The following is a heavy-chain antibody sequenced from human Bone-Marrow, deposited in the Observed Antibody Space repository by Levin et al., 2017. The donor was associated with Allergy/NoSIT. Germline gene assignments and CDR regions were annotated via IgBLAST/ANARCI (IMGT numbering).Heavy chain of an antibody. J-gene: IGHJ4*02. CDR2: IDWDDDK. CDR1: GFSLVTSGVC. V-gene: IGHV2-70*11. CDR3: ARIKDYYGSGSYYDY. Sequence: RMSGPTLVKPTQTLTLTCTFSGFSLVTSGVCVTWIRQPPGKALEWLARIDWDDDKYYSTSLQTRLTISRDTSKNQVVLTMTNMDPVDTGTYYCARIKDYYGSGSYYDYWGQGTLVTVSS. D-gene: IGHD3-10*01.